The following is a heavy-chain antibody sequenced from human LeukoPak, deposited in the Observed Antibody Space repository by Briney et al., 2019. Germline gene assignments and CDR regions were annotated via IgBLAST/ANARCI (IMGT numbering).Heavy chain of an antibody. CDR2: IYYGGST. Sequence: SETLSLTCTVSGGSISSGGYYWSWIRQHPGKGLEWIGYIYYGGSTYYNPSLKSRVTISVDTSKNQFSLKLSSVTAADTAVYYCARETGGVYYDFWSGYPNWFDPWGQGTLVTVSS. J-gene: IGHJ5*02. D-gene: IGHD3-3*01. CDR1: GGSISSGGYY. V-gene: IGHV4-31*03. CDR3: ARETGGVYYDFWSGYPNWFDP.